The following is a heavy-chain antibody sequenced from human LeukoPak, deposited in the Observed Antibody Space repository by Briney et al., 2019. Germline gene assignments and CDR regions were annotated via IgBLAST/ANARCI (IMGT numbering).Heavy chain of an antibody. J-gene: IGHJ6*03. CDR1: GFTFSSYD. D-gene: IGHD2-2*02. V-gene: IGHV3-13*01. Sequence: GGSLRLSCAASGFTFSSYDMHWVRQATGKGLEWVSAIGTAGDTYYPGSVKGRFTISRENAKNSLYLQMNSLRAEDTAVYYCERDEGHCSSTSCYSYMDVWGKGTTVTVSS. CDR3: ERDEGHCSSTSCYSYMDV. CDR2: IGTAGDT.